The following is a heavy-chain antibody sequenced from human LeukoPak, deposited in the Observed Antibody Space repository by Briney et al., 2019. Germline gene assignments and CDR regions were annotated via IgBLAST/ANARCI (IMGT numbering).Heavy chain of an antibody. D-gene: IGHD3-3*01. CDR2: MNPNSGNT. J-gene: IGHJ4*02. Sequence: ASVRVSCKASGYTFTSYDINWVRQATGQGLEWMGWMNPNSGNTGYAQKFQGRVTITRNTSISTAYMELSSLRSEDTAVYYCARGVGGFWSGYYSFDYWGQGTLVTVSS. CDR3: ARGVGGFWSGYYSFDY. V-gene: IGHV1-8*03. CDR1: GYTFTSYD.